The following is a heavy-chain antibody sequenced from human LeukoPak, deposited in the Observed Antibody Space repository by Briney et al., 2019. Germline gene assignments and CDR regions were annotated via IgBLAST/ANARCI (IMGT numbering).Heavy chain of an antibody. CDR1: GFTFSSYS. Sequence: GSLRLSCAASGFTFSSYSMNWIRQPPGKGLEWIGSIYYSGSTYYNPSLKSRVTISVDTSKNQFSLKLSSVTAADTAVYYCARFTVTTGSDAFDIWGQGTMVTVSS. J-gene: IGHJ3*02. CDR3: ARFTVTTGSDAFDI. D-gene: IGHD4-11*01. CDR2: IYYSGST. V-gene: IGHV4-59*05.